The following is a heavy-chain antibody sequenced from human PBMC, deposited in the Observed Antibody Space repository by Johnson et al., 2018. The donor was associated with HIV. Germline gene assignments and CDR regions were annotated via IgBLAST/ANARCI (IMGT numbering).Heavy chain of an antibody. V-gene: IGHV3-30*04. D-gene: IGHD5-18*01. CDR3: VNGAFNTWLQLWSTWGAYDAFDI. CDR2: ISYDGTDK. CDR1: GFTFSSYA. Sequence: QVQLVESGGGVVQPGRSLRLSCAASGFTFSSYAMHWVRQAPGKGLEWVAVISYDGTDKYYADSVRGRFTISRDNSKNTLYLQMNSLRAEDTAVYYCVNGAFNTWLQLWSTWGAYDAFDIWGQGTMVTVSS. J-gene: IGHJ3*02.